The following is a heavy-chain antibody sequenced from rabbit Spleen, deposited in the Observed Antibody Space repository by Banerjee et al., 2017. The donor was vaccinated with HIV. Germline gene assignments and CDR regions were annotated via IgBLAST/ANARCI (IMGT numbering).Heavy chain of an antibody. Sequence: QEQLEESGGDLVKPEGSLKLSCKASGFDFSRFGVSWVRQAPGKGLEWIACINMFTGKSVYASWAKGRFIMSRPSSTTVTLQMTSLTAADTATYFCARDLVAVIGWNFNLWGPGTLVTVS. CDR1: GFDFSRFG. CDR2: INMFTGKS. V-gene: IGHV1S45*01. J-gene: IGHJ4*01. CDR3: ARDLVAVIGWNFNL. D-gene: IGHD1-1*01.